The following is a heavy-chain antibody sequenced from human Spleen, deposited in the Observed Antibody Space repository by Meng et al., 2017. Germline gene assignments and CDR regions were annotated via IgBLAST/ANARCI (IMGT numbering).Heavy chain of an antibody. D-gene: IGHD6-6*01. CDR1: GGSFSDYY. Sequence: QVQLQQWGAGLLKPSETLSLTCVVSGGSFSDYYWSWIRQPPGKGLEWIGEINHSGSTNYNPSLESRATISVDTSQNNLSLKLSSVTAADSAVYYCARPSRYNWFDPWGQGTLVTVSS. J-gene: IGHJ5*02. CDR2: INHSGST. CDR3: ARPSRYNWFDP. V-gene: IGHV4-34*01.